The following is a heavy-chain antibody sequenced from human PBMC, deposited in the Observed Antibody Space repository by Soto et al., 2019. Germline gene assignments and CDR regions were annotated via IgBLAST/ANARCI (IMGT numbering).Heavy chain of an antibody. J-gene: IGHJ6*02. CDR2: ISGNGGST. Sequence: PGGSLRLSCAAPGFTFSSYAMSWVRLAPGKGLEWVSVISGNGGSTYYADSVKGRFTISRDNSKNTLYLQINSLRAEDTAVYYCAKVGAPEIYYYYGMDVWGQGTTVTVSS. V-gene: IGHV3-23*01. CDR3: AKVGAPEIYYYYGMDV. CDR1: GFTFSSYA.